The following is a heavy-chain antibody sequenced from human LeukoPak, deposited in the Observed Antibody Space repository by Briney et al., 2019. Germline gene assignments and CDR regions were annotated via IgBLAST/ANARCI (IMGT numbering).Heavy chain of an antibody. CDR1: GYTFTSYD. J-gene: IGHJ4*02. CDR3: ARGGSMVRGVIEDY. CDR2: MNPNSGNT. Sequence: GASVKVSCKASGYTFTSYDINWVRQATGQGLEWMGWMNPNSGNTGYAQKFQGRVTMTRNTSINTAYMELSSLRSEDTAVYYCARGGSMVRGVIEDYWGQGTLVTVSS. V-gene: IGHV1-8*01. D-gene: IGHD3-10*01.